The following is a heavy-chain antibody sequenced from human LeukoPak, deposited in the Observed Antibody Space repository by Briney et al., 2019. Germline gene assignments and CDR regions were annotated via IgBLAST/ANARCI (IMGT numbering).Heavy chain of an antibody. CDR1: GYTLTELS. Sequence: GASVKVSCKVSGYTLTELSMHWVRQAPGKGLEWMGGFDPEDGETIYAQKFQGRVTMTEDTSTDTAYMELSSLRSEDTAVYYCATGPLLLRYFDWLSKYSYWGQGTLVTVSS. CDR2: FDPEDGET. V-gene: IGHV1-24*01. J-gene: IGHJ4*02. CDR3: ATGPLLLRYFDWLSKYSY. D-gene: IGHD3-9*01.